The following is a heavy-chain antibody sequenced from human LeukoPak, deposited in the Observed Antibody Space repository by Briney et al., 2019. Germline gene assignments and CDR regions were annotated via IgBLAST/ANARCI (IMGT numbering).Heavy chain of an antibody. V-gene: IGHV3-48*03. D-gene: IGHD3-22*01. Sequence: GSLRLSCAASGFTFSSYEMNWVRPAPGKGLEWVSYISSSGSTIYYADSVKGPFTISRDNAKNSLYLQMNSLRAEDTAVYYCARKYYYDSSGYWVFDYWGQGTLVTVSS. CDR3: ARKYYYDSSGYWVFDY. CDR1: GFTFSSYE. CDR2: ISSSGSTI. J-gene: IGHJ4*02.